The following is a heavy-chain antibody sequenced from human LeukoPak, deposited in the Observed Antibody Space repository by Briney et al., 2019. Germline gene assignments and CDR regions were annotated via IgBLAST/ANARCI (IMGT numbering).Heavy chain of an antibody. CDR2: IYYSGST. CDR3: ARAKAAAGTSWFDP. D-gene: IGHD6-13*01. CDR1: GGSISSYY. J-gene: IGHJ5*02. V-gene: IGHV4-59*01. Sequence: SETLSLTCTVSGGSISSYYWSWIRQPPGKGLEWIGYIYYSGSTNYNPSFKSRVTISVDTSKNQFSLKLSSVTAADTAVYYCARAKAAAGTSWFDPWGQGTLVTVSS.